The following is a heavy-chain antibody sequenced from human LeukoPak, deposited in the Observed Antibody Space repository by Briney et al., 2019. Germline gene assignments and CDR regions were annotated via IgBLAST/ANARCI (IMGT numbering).Heavy chain of an antibody. J-gene: IGHJ4*02. CDR2: ISYDGSNK. CDR1: GFTFSSYG. D-gene: IGHD1-26*01. CDR3: AKERWELPTSLYFDY. V-gene: IGHV3-30*18. Sequence: GGSLRLSCAASGFTFSSYGMHWVRQAPGKGLEWVAVISYDGSNKYYADSVTGRFTIARDNSKNTLYLQMNRLRAEDTAVYYCAKERWELPTSLYFDYWGQGTLVTVSS.